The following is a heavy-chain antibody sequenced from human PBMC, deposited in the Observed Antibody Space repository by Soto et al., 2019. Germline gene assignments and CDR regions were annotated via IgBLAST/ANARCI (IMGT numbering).Heavy chain of an antibody. V-gene: IGHV4-39*01. CDR1: GGSISSSGHY. CDR2: IHYSGDA. Sequence: PSETLSLTCTVSGGSISSSGHYWGWVRQPPGKGLEWIRTIHYSGDAYYNPSLKSRVSISVDTSKSQFSLKLSSVTAADTAVYYCARERIAVAPGRWFDPWGQGTLVTVSS. J-gene: IGHJ5*02. CDR3: ARERIAVAPGRWFDP. D-gene: IGHD6-19*01.